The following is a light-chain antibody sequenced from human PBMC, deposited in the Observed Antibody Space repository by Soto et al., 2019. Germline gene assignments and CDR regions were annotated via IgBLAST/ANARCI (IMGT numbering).Light chain of an antibody. CDR1: QSVGSTY. Sequence: EIGLTQSPGTLSLSPGERATLSCRASQSVGSTYLAWYQHKLGQAPRLLIYGASSKASGIQDRFSGSGSGTDFTLTITKLEPEDFAVYSCQQYGSSPRSFGQGTKVEVK. CDR2: GAS. J-gene: IGKJ1*01. CDR3: QQYGSSPRS. V-gene: IGKV3-20*01.